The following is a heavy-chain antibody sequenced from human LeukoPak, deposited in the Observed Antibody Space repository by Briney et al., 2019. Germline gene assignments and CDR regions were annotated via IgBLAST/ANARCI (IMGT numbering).Heavy chain of an antibody. CDR1: GFTFSGYW. J-gene: IGHJ4*02. V-gene: IGHV3-7*01. CDR2: IKQDGSEK. CDR3: ASGGLALDY. Sequence: PGRSLRLSRAASGFTFSGYWMGWVRQAPGKGLEWVANIKQDGSEKYYVDSVKGRFTISRDNAKNSLYLQMNSLRAEDTAVYYCASGGLALDYWGQGTLVTVSS.